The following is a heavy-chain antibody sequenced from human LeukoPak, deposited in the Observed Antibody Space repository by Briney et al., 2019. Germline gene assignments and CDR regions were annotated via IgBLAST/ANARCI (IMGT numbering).Heavy chain of an antibody. J-gene: IGHJ6*02. V-gene: IGHV1-69*13. Sequence: SVKVSCKASGGTFSSYAISWVRQAPGRGLEWMGGIIPIFGTANYAQKFQGRVTITADESTSTAYMELSSLRSEDTAVYYCAREIGGTYYYYGMDVWGQGTTVTVSS. CDR2: IIPIFGTA. CDR1: GGTFSSYA. D-gene: IGHD4-23*01. CDR3: AREIGGTYYYYGMDV.